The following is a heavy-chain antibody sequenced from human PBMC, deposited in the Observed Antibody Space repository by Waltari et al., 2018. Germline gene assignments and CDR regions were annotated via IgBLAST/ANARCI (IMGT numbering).Heavy chain of an antibody. V-gene: IGHV4-59*01. Sequence: QVQLQESGPRLVKAPETLSLNCSVSGSSMGNYYWTWIRQSPRKGLEWIGYVSYTGNTGYNPSLESRVTISLDTSKQQFSLRLNSVTAADTAVYYWARGALYYYVSGMAPSRFDSWGQGTLVTVSS. CDR3: ARGALYYYVSGMAPSRFDS. CDR1: GSSMGNYY. J-gene: IGHJ4*02. CDR2: VSYTGNT. D-gene: IGHD3-10*01.